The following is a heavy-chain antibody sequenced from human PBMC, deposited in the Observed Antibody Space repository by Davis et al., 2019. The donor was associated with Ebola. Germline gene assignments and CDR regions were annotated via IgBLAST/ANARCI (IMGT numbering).Heavy chain of an antibody. CDR3: AREKIDPHSGYDYHPYYYGMDG. J-gene: IGHJ6*02. D-gene: IGHD5-12*01. V-gene: IGHV1-69*10. Sequence: SVKVSCKASGGTFSSYAISWVRQAPGQGLEWMGGIIPILGIANYAQKFQGRVTITADESTSTAYMELSSLRSEDTAVYYCAREKIDPHSGYDYHPYYYGMDGWGQGTTVTVSS. CDR2: IIPILGIA. CDR1: GGTFSSYA.